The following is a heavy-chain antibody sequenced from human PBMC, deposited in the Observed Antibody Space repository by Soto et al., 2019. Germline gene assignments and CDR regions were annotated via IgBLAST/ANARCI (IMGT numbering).Heavy chain of an antibody. V-gene: IGHV5-51*01. CDR1: GYTFTNYW. J-gene: IGHJ6*02. CDR3: AASIFYYGMDV. Sequence: RGASLKISCKGSGYTFTNYWIGWVRQMPGKGPEWMGLIYPGDSDTKYNPSFQGQVTISADKSITTTYLQWSSLKASDTAIYYCAASIFYYGMDVWGQGTTVTVSS. CDR2: IYPGDSDT.